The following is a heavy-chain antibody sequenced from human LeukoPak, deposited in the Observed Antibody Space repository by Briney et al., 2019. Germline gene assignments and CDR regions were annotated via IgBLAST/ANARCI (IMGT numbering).Heavy chain of an antibody. CDR3: ARRSGSGNAHFDY. J-gene: IGHJ4*02. Sequence: SETLSLTCAVSGGSISSGGYSWSWIRQPPGKGLEWIGYIYHSGSTYYNPSLKSRVTISVDKSKNQFSLKLSSVTAADTAVYYCARRSGSGNAHFDYWGQGTLVTVSS. CDR1: GGSISSGGYS. CDR2: IYHSGST. V-gene: IGHV4-30-2*01. D-gene: IGHD3-10*01.